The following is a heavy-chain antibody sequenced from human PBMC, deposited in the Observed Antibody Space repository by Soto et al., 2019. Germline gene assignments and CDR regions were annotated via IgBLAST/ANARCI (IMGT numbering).Heavy chain of an antibody. CDR1: GFTFSSYA. J-gene: IGHJ4*02. D-gene: IGHD3-22*01. Sequence: EVQLLESGGGLVQPGGSLRLSCAASGFTFSSYAMNWVRQAPGKGLEWVSAISGSGGSTYYADSVKGRFTISRDNSKNTLYLQMNSLRAEDTAVYYCYAGDSSGYGLDYWGQGTLVTVSS. V-gene: IGHV3-23*01. CDR3: YAGDSSGYGLDY. CDR2: ISGSGGST.